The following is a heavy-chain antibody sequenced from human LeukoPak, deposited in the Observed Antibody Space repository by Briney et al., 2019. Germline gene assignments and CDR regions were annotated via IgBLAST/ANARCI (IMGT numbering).Heavy chain of an antibody. CDR3: ARGIGAATTYFHY. V-gene: IGHV3-13*01. J-gene: IGHJ4*02. CDR2: IDTAGNT. CDR1: GFTSSSYD. D-gene: IGHD2-15*01. Sequence: PGGSLRLSCAASGFTSSSYDMHWVRQATGKGLEWVSAIDTAGNTYYPGSVKGRFTISRENAKNSLYLQMNSLRAGDTAVYYCARGIGAATTYFHYWGQGTLVTVSS.